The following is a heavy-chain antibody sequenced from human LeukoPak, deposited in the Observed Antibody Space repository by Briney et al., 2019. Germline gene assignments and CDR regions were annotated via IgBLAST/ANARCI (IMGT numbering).Heavy chain of an antibody. CDR3: ARGYCYDSRAPDG. D-gene: IGHD3-22*01. J-gene: IGHJ4*01. CDR1: GGTFSSYA. CDR2: IIPILGIA. Sequence: ASVKVSCKASGGTFSSYAISWVRQAPGQGLEWMGRIIPILGIANYAQKFQGRVTITADKSTSTAYMELSSLRSEDTAVYYCARGYCYDSRAPDGWGHRALVTV. V-gene: IGHV1-69*04.